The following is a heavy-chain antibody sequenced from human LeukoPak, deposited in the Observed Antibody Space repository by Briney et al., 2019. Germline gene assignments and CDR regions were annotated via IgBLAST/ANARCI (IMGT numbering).Heavy chain of an antibody. J-gene: IGHJ4*02. V-gene: IGHV4-61*02. D-gene: IGHD3-3*01. CDR3: ARDVYDFWSGYYG. CDR1: GGSISSGAYY. Sequence: SQTLSLTCTVSGGSISSGAYYYNWIRQPAGKGLEWIGRIYTSGSTNYNPSLKSRLTISVDTSKNQFSLKLSSVTAADTAVYYCARDVYDFWSGYYGWGPGTLVTVSS. CDR2: IYTSGST.